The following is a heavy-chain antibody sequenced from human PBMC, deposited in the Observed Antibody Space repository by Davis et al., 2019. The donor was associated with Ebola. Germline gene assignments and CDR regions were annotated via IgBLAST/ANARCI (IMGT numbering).Heavy chain of an antibody. D-gene: IGHD1-26*01. V-gene: IGHV4-34*01. Sequence: MPSETLSLTCAVHGGSFSGYYWSWIRQPPGKGLEWIGEINHSGSTNYNPSLKSRVTISVDTSKNQFSLKLSSVTAADTAVYYCARIGAIGGAGAHYYYYGMDVWGQGTTVTVSS. CDR1: GGSFSGYY. CDR2: INHSGST. CDR3: ARIGAIGGAGAHYYYYGMDV. J-gene: IGHJ6*02.